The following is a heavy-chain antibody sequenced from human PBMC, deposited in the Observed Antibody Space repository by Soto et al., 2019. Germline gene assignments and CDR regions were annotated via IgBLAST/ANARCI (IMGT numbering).Heavy chain of an antibody. CDR3: ARGGFGYYDFWSGYYTPRSYYYYGMDV. CDR1: GYTFTGYY. Sequence: GASVKVSCKASGYTFTGYYMHWVRQAPGQGLEWMGGINPNSGGANYAQKFQGRVTMTRDTSISTAYMELSRLRSDDTAVYYCARGGFGYYDFWSGYYTPRSYYYYGMDVWGQGTTVTVS. CDR2: INPNSGGA. J-gene: IGHJ6*02. V-gene: IGHV1-2*02. D-gene: IGHD3-3*01.